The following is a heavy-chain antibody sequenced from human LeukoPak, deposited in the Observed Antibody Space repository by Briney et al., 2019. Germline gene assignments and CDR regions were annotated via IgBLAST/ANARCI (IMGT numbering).Heavy chain of an antibody. V-gene: IGHV4-31*03. CDR1: GGSISSGGYY. D-gene: IGHD4-17*01. Sequence: SETLSPTCTVSGGSISSGGYYWSWIRQHPGKGLEWIGYIYYSGSTYYNPSLKSRVTISVDTSKNQFSLKLSSVTAADTAVYYCARDEAGGYGDSPDHYYYGMDVWGQGTTVTVSS. J-gene: IGHJ6*02. CDR3: ARDEAGGYGDSPDHYYYGMDV. CDR2: IYYSGST.